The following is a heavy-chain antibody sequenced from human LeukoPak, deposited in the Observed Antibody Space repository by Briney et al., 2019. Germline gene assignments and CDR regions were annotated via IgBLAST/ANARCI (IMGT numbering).Heavy chain of an antibody. D-gene: IGHD3-22*01. Sequence: SETLSLTCTVSGGSISSYYWSWIRQPPGKGLEWIGYIYYSGSTNYNPSLKSRVTISVDTPKNQFSLKLSSVTAADTAVYYCARVNYDSGGYFFDYWGQGTPVTVSS. CDR2: IYYSGST. CDR3: ARVNYDSGGYFFDY. V-gene: IGHV4-59*01. J-gene: IGHJ4*02. CDR1: GGSISSYY.